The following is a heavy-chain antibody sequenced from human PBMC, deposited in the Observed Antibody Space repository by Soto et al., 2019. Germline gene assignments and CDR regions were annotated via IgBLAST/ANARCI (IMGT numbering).Heavy chain of an antibody. V-gene: IGHV4-31*03. CDR3: ARGFFGVTTDDSTVDY. CDR2: IYYRGSP. J-gene: IGHJ4*01. Sequence: QVQLQESGPGLVKPSQTLSLSCSVSVASIISGGSYYWNWIRHHPGKGLEWIGYIYYRGSPYYNPSLRSRVTISIDTSENKFSLKLSSVTAADTAVYYCARGFFGVTTDDSTVDYWGHGTLVTVSS. CDR1: VASIISGGSYY. D-gene: IGHD3-22*01.